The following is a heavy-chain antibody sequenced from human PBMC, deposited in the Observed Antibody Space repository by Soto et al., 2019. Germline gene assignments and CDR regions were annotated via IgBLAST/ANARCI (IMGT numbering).Heavy chain of an antibody. J-gene: IGHJ4*02. D-gene: IGHD2-21*01. V-gene: IGHV3-23*01. CDR3: ANYGTSFGGGDYFDY. CDR1: GFTFSSYA. CDR2: ITGSGGTT. Sequence: GSLRLSCAASGFTFSSYAMTWVRQAPGKGLEWVSTITGSGGTTYYADPVQGRFTISRDNAMNTVYLQMNSLRAGDTAVYFCANYGTSFGGGDYFDYWGQGTVVTVSS.